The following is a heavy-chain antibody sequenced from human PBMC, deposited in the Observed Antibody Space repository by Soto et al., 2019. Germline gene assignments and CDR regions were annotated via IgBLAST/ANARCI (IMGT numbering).Heavy chain of an antibody. J-gene: IGHJ5*02. CDR3: ASASYGSGPNWFDP. CDR1: GGSFSGYY. Sequence: SETLSLTCAVYGGSFSGYYWSWIRQPPGKGLEWIGEINHSGSTNYNPTLKSRVTISVDTSKNQFSLKLSSVTAADTAVYYCASASYGSGPNWFDPWGQGTLVTVSS. D-gene: IGHD3-10*01. V-gene: IGHV4-34*01. CDR2: INHSGST.